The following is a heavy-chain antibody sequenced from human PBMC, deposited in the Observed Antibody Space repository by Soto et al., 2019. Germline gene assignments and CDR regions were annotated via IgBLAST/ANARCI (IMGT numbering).Heavy chain of an antibody. CDR2: ISVYNHIG. V-gene: IGHV1-18*01. CDR1: GYPVLSYG. D-gene: IGHD3-3*01. CDR3: ARGDFDKSGYPSLFFY. Sequence: ASVKVSCKTSGYPVLSYGISWVRQAPGQGLEWLGRISVYNHIGEYTQRVQGRVSMTTDTSTTTAYMELRSLRPDDTAVYYCARGDFDKSGYPSLFFYWGQGTLVTVSS. J-gene: IGHJ4*02.